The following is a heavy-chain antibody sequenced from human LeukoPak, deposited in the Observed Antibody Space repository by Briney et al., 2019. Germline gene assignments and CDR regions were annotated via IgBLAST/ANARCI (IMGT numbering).Heavy chain of an antibody. CDR3: ARGIPLDY. Sequence: SETLSLTCAVYGGSFSGYYWSWIRQPPGKGLEWIGEINHSGSTNYNPSLKSRVTISVDTSKNQFSLKLSSVTAADTAVYYCARGIPLDYWGQGTLVTVSS. CDR1: GGSFSGYY. CDR2: INHSGST. V-gene: IGHV4-34*01. J-gene: IGHJ4*02. D-gene: IGHD2-2*02.